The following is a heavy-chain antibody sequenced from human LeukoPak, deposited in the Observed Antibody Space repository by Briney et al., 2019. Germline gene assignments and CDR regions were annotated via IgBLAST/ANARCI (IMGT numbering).Heavy chain of an antibody. V-gene: IGHV4-59*01. J-gene: IGHJ4*02. D-gene: IGHD2-21*02. Sequence: SETLSLTCTVSGGSISSYYWSWIRQPPGKGLEWIGYIYYSGSTNYNPSLKSRVTISVDTSKNQFSLKLSSVTAADTAVYYCARTVVTAAWYHFDYWGQGTLVTVSS. CDR1: GGSISSYY. CDR3: ARTVVTAAWYHFDY. CDR2: IYYSGST.